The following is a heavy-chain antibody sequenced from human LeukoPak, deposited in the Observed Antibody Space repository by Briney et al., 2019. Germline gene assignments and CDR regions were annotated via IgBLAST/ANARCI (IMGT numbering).Heavy chain of an antibody. J-gene: IGHJ4*02. V-gene: IGHV3-23*01. D-gene: IGHD4-4*01. CDR2: ISGSGGSP. CDR1: GVTFSSYA. Sequence: PGGSLRLSCAASGVTFSSYAMSLVRQAPGKGLEWVSAISGSGGSPYYADSVKGRFTISRDNSKNTLYLQMNSLRAEDTAVYYCARDRHPYSNYRYWGQGTLVTVSS. CDR3: ARDRHPYSNYRY.